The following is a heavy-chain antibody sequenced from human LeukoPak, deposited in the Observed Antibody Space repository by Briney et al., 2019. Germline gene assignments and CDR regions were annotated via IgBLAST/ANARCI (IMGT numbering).Heavy chain of an antibody. J-gene: IGHJ6*03. D-gene: IGHD3-16*01. Sequence: SETLSLTCTVSGGSISGGGYYWTWIRQPAGKGLEWIGRIYTSGSTNYNPSLKSRVTMSVDTSKNQFSLKLSSVTAADTAVYYCARETPYGLYYYYYMDVWGKGTTVTISS. V-gene: IGHV4-61*02. CDR3: ARETPYGLYYYYYMDV. CDR2: IYTSGST. CDR1: GGSISGGGYY.